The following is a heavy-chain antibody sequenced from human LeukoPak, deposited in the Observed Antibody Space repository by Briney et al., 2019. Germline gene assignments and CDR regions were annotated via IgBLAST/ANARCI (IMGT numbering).Heavy chain of an antibody. J-gene: IGHJ4*02. V-gene: IGHV3-66*04. Sequence: GGSLRLSCAASGITVSSTYMSWVRQAPGKGLEWVSIIYRDSSTYYADPVKGRFTISRDNSKNTLYLQMNSLRAEDTAVYYCARPEGTGVNYYGSGTYLAYWGQGILVTVSS. CDR3: ARPEGTGVNYYGSGTYLAY. CDR1: GITVSSTY. CDR2: IYRDSST. D-gene: IGHD3-10*01.